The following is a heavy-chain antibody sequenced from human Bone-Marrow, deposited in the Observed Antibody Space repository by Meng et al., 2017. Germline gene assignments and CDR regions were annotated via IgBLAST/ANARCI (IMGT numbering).Heavy chain of an antibody. CDR3: ARIAAAGTMSWYYYYGMDV. Sequence: GSLRLSCTVSGGSVSSGSYYWSWIRQPPGKGLEWIGYIYYSGSTNYNPSLKSRVTISVDTSKNQFSLKLSSVTAADTAVYYCARIAAAGTMSWYYYYGMDVWGQGTTVTVSS. CDR1: GGSVSSGSYY. V-gene: IGHV4-61*01. CDR2: IYYSGST. J-gene: IGHJ6*02. D-gene: IGHD6-13*01.